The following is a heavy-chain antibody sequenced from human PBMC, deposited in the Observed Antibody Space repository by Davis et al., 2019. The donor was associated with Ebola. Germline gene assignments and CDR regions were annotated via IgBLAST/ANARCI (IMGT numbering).Heavy chain of an antibody. CDR2: INHSGST. V-gene: IGHV4-34*01. CDR1: GGSFSGYY. CDR3: ARVDPNYYGMDV. J-gene: IGHJ6*02. Sequence: SETLSLTCAVYGGSFSGYYWNWIRQPPGKGLEWIGEINHSGSTNYNPSLKSRVTISVDTSKNQFSLKLSSVTAADTAVYYCARVDPNYYGMDVWGQGTTVTVSS.